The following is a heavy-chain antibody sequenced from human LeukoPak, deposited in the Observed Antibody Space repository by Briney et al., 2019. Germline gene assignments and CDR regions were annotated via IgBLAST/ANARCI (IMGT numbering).Heavy chain of an antibody. J-gene: IGHJ4*02. CDR2: ISASGSST. V-gene: IGHV3-23*01. D-gene: IGHD3-10*01. CDR1: GFTFSSYA. CDR3: AKSHYYGSGSYDY. Sequence: GVSLRLSCAASGFTFSSYAMSWVRQAPGKGLEWVSTISASGSSTYYADSVKGRFTLSRDNSKNTLYLQMNSLRAEDTAVYYCAKSHYYGSGSYDYWGQGTLVTVSS.